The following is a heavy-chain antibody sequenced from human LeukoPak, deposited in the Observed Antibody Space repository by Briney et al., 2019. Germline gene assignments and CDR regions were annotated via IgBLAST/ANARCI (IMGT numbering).Heavy chain of an antibody. Sequence: GGSLRLSCAASGFTFSSYAMSWVRQAPGKGLEGVSAISGSGGSTYYADSVKGRFTISRDNSKNTLYLQMNSLRAEDTAVYYCETYYYDSSGYYYTAPFDYWGQGTLVTVSS. CDR3: ETYYYDSSGYYYTAPFDY. D-gene: IGHD3-22*01. J-gene: IGHJ4*02. CDR1: GFTFSSYA. V-gene: IGHV3-23*01. CDR2: ISGSGGST.